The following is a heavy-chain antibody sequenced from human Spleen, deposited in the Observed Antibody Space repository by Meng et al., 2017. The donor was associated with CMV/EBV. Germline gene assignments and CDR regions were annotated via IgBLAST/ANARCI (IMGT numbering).Heavy chain of an antibody. V-gene: IGHV3-7*01. J-gene: IGHJ4*03. CDR3: AKFGSIFGVYQMDVFDL. CDR2: IKQDGSEK. D-gene: IGHD3-3*01. Sequence: GESLKISCAASGFTFSSYWMSWVRQAPGKGLEWVANIKQDGSEKYYVDSVKGRFTISRDNAENALYLHMNRLGAEDTAVYYCAKFGSIFGVYQMDVFDLWGQGTLVTVSS. CDR1: GFTFSSYW.